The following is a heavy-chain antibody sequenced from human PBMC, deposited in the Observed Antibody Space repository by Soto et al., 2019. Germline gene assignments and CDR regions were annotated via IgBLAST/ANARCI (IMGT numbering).Heavy chain of an antibody. CDR1: GGSISSGGYS. Sequence: QLQLQESGSGLVKPSQTLSLTCAVSGGSISSGGYSWSWIRQPPGKGLEWIGYIYHSGCTYSNPSLKGRVTSSLERSKDQISLKQSSVTAADTAVFYCARGMTTVTTFDYWGQGTLVTVSS. CDR3: ARGMTTVTTFDY. J-gene: IGHJ4*02. V-gene: IGHV4-30-2*01. CDR2: IYHSGCT. D-gene: IGHD4-17*01.